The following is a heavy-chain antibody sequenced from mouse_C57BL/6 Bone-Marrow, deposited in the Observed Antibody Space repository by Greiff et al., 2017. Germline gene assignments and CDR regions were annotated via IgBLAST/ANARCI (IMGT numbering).Heavy chain of an antibody. V-gene: IGHV1-80*01. J-gene: IGHJ4*01. D-gene: IGHD1-1*01. CDR3: ARWAYYYGSSFAMDY. CDR2: IYPGDGDT. Sequence: QVQLQQSGAELVKPGASVKISCKASGYAFSSYWMNWVKQRPGKGLEWIGQIYPGDGDTNDNGKFKGKATLTADKSSSTAYMQLSSLTCEDPAVYFCARWAYYYGSSFAMDYWGQGTSVTVSS. CDR1: GYAFSSYW.